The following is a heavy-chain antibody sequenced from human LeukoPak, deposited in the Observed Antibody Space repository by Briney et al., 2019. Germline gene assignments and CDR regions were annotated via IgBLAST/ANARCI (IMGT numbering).Heavy chain of an antibody. CDR3: ARAHYYDSSGRAFDI. J-gene: IGHJ3*02. Sequence: SETLSLTCAVYGGSFSGYYWSWIRQPPGKGLEWIGEINHSGSTNYNPSLKSRVTISVDTSKNQFSLKLSSVTAADTAVYYCARAHYYDSSGRAFDIWGLGTMVTVSS. CDR1: GGSFSGYY. V-gene: IGHV4-34*01. CDR2: INHSGST. D-gene: IGHD3-22*01.